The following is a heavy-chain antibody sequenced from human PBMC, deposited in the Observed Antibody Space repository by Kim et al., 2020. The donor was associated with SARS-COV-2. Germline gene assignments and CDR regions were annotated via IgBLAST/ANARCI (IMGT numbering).Heavy chain of an antibody. CDR2: RYYSGKT. D-gene: IGHD1-26*01. J-gene: IGHJ4*02. Sequence: SETLSLTCTASTGSLSPSDDEYWGWIRQPPGKGLEWIGSRYYSGKTHYNPSLKSRVSISADTFKSQFSLKLNYVTAADTAVYYCVKFVGYWGQGTLVTVSS. CDR3: VKFVGY. CDR1: TGSLSPSDDEY. V-gene: IGHV4-39*07.